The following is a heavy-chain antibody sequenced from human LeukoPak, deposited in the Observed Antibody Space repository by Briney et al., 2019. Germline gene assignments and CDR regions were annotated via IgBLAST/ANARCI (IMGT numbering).Heavy chain of an antibody. J-gene: IGHJ4*02. Sequence: PGRSLRLSCAASGFTFSTYGMHWVRQAPGKGLEWVAVIWYDGNKKYYTDSVKGRFTISRDNSNNRLYLQMNSLRDEDTALYYCARGAHYQTSGYYLDYWGQGTLVTVSS. D-gene: IGHD3-3*01. CDR2: IWYDGNKK. CDR1: GFTFSTYG. CDR3: ARGAHYQTSGYYLDY. V-gene: IGHV3-33*08.